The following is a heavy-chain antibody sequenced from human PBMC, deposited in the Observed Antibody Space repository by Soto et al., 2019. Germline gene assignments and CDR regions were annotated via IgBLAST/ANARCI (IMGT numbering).Heavy chain of an antibody. V-gene: IGHV4-30-4*01. CDR2: IFSSGTT. J-gene: IGHJ6*02. CDR1: GDSIGSGNKY. CDR3: ARVPSPFDFYYAMDV. Sequence: QVQLRESGPGLVMPSQTLSLTCTVSGDSIGSGNKYWSWIRQAPGKGLDWIGYIFSSGTTYYNPSRKSRLTMSLDTSQNQFSLKLNSVTAADTAVYFCARVPSPFDFYYAMDVWGQGTTVTVSS. D-gene: IGHD3-16*01.